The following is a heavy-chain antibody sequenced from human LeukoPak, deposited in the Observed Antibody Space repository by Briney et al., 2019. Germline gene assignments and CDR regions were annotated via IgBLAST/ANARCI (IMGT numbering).Heavy chain of an antibody. V-gene: IGHV3-33*06. CDR3: AKLLSGYCSRTSCLNWFDP. CDR2: IRVDGSNK. D-gene: IGHD2-2*01. Sequence: GGSLRLSWPPSGFTFSSYGIHWVRQAPGKGRGWVAVIRVDGSNKYYADSVKGRFTVSRDNSKNTLYLQMNSLRAEDTAVYYCAKLLSGYCSRTSCLNWFDPWGQGTLVTVSS. J-gene: IGHJ5*02. CDR1: GFTFSSYG.